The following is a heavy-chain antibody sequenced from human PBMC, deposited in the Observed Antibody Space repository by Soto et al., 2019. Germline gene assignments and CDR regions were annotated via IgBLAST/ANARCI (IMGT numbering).Heavy chain of an antibody. Sequence: GGSLRLSCAASGFTFSSYAMSWVRQAPGKGLEWVSAISGSGGSTYYADSVKGRFTISRDNSKNTLYLQMNSLRAEDTAVYYCAKDHQYYDFWSGPMDVWGQGTTVTVSS. CDR1: GFTFSSYA. V-gene: IGHV3-23*01. D-gene: IGHD3-3*01. J-gene: IGHJ6*02. CDR3: AKDHQYYDFWSGPMDV. CDR2: ISGSGGST.